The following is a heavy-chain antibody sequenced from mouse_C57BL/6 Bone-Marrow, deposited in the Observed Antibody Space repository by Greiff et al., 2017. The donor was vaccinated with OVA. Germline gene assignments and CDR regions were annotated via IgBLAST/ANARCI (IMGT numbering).Heavy chain of an antibody. J-gene: IGHJ4*01. D-gene: IGHD2-3*01. CDR2: IHPNSGST. CDR1: GYTFTSYW. CDR3: ARGGWLYHDYYAMDY. Sequence: QVQLQQPGAELVKPGASVKLSCKASGYTFTSYWMHWVKQRPGQGLEWIGMIHPNSGSTNYNEKFKSKATLTVDKSSSTAYMQLSSLTSEDSAVYYCARGGWLYHDYYAMDYWGQGTSVTVSS. V-gene: IGHV1-64*01.